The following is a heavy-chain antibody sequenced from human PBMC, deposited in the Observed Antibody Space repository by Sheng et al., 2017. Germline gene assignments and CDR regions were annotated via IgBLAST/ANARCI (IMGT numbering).Heavy chain of an antibody. J-gene: IGHJ3*02. Sequence: QMQLVESGGGVVQSGGSLRLSCVASEVTFRSYGMNWFRQAPGKGLEWLAVISSAGSDPHYGDSVKGRFAISRDNSKNTLFLQMNSLRTEDTAVYYCAKERRVGSIWDGFDIWGQGTMVTVGS. CDR3: AKERRVGSIWDGFDI. V-gene: IGHV3-30*18. D-gene: IGHD3-10*01. CDR2: ISSAGSDP. CDR1: EVTFRSYG.